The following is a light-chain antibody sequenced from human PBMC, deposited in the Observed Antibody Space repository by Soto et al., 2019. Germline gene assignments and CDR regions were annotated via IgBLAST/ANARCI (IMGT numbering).Light chain of an antibody. CDR1: QTIKTY. Sequence: EIVLTQSPATLSLSPGERATLSCRASQTIKTYLAWYQQKPGQAPRLLISDASNRATGVPARFSGSGSGTDFTLTINNLEPEDFAVYFCQQRNDWPRITFGQGTRLEIK. V-gene: IGKV3-11*01. CDR2: DAS. J-gene: IGKJ5*01. CDR3: QQRNDWPRIT.